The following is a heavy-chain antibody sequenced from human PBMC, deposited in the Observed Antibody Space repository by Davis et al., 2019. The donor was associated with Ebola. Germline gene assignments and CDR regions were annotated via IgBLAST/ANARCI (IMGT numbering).Heavy chain of an antibody. J-gene: IGHJ4*02. D-gene: IGHD6-13*01. CDR3: ARDHPLAHQFDY. CDR2: IYYSGST. CDR1: GGSISSYY. V-gene: IGHV4-59*12. Sequence: SETLSLTCTVSGGSISSYYWSWIRQPPGKGLEWIGYIYYSGSTNYTPSLKSRVTISVDTSKNQFSLKLSSVTAADTAVYYCARDHPLAHQFDYWGQGTLVTVSS.